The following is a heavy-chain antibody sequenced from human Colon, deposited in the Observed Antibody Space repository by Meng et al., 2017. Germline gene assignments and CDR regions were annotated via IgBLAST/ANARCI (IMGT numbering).Heavy chain of an antibody. CDR2: IYPGDSDT. D-gene: IGHD3-16*01. J-gene: IGHJ3*02. CDR1: GSSFTGHW. CDR3: ARRSKFAPDGLDI. Sequence: GGSLRLSCTAPGSSFTGHWIAWVRQMPGKGLEWMGIIYPGDSDTRYSPSFQGQVTISADNSASTAYLQWRSLKTSDTAMYYCARRSKFAPDGLDIWGQGTMVTVSS. V-gene: IGHV5-51*01.